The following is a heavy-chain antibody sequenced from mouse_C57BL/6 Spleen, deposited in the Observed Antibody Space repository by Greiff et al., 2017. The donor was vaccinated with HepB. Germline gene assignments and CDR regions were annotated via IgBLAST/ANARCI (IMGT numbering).Heavy chain of an antibody. J-gene: IGHJ4*01. Sequence: VQLQQSGAELARPGASVKLSCKASGYTFTSYGISWVKQRTGQGLEWIGEIYPRSGNTNYNEKFKGKATFTADTSSNTAYMQLSSLTTEDSAIYYCARLLWLRRDAMDYWGQGTSVTVSS. CDR1: GYTFTSYG. CDR2: IYPRSGNT. V-gene: IGHV1-81*01. CDR3: ARLLWLRRDAMDY. D-gene: IGHD2-2*01.